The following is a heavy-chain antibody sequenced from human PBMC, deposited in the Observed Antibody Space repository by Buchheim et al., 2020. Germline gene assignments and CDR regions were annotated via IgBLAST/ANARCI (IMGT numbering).Heavy chain of an antibody. V-gene: IGHV4-34*01. CDR1: GGSFSGYY. CDR3: ARYVSSSWYDYYYYYMDV. CDR2: INHSGST. D-gene: IGHD6-13*01. Sequence: QVQLQQWGAGLLKPSETLSLTCAVYGGSFSGYYWSWIRQPPGKGLEWIGEINHSGSTNYNPSLKSRVTISVDTSKNQFSLKLSSVTAADTAVYYCARYVSSSWYDYYYYYMDVWGKGTT. J-gene: IGHJ6*03.